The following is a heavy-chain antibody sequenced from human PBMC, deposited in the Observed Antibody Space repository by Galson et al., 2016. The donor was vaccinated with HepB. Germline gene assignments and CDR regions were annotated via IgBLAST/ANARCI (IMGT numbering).Heavy chain of an antibody. CDR2: IKPHSGGT. V-gene: IGHV1-2*02. J-gene: IGHJ6*02. Sequence: SVKVSCKASGYSFTGYFIHWVRQAPGQGLEWMGLIKPHSGGTKYAQKFQGRVTLTRDTSTSTVYMELTSLRSDDTAVYFCAREFNRHTVTTFYYYGMDVWGQGTLVIVSS. CDR1: GYSFTGYF. CDR3: AREFNRHTVTTFYYYGMDV. D-gene: IGHD4-17*01.